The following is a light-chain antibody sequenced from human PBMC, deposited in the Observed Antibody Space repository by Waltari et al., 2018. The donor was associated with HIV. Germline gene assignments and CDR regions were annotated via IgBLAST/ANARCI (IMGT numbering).Light chain of an antibody. Sequence: EYVLTQSPGTLSLSPGERATLSCRASQSVSSNFLAWYQQKVGQAPRLLIYGASTRATGIPDRCSGSGSGTDFILTISSLEPEDFAVYYCHQYGRSPTAFGQGTKVEIK. J-gene: IGKJ1*01. CDR2: GAS. CDR1: QSVSSNF. CDR3: HQYGRSPTA. V-gene: IGKV3-20*01.